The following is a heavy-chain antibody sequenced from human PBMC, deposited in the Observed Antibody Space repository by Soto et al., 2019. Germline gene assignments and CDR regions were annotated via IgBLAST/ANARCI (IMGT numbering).Heavy chain of an antibody. CDR1: GGSISSSSYY. V-gene: IGHV4-39*07. Sequence: PSGTLSLTCTVSGGSISSSSYYWGWIRQPPGKGLEWIGSIYYSGSTYYNPSLKSRVTISVDTSKNQFSLKLSSVTAADTAVYYCARTAYGDYLRRPFRYLQHWGQGTLVTVSS. CDR2: IYYSGST. CDR3: ARTAYGDYLRRPFRYLQH. J-gene: IGHJ1*01. D-gene: IGHD4-17*01.